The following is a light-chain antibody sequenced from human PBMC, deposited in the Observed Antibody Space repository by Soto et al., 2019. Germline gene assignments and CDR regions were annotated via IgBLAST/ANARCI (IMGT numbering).Light chain of an antibody. J-gene: IGKJ1*01. V-gene: IGKV3-15*01. CDR1: QTVNTN. CDR2: GAS. Sequence: VAVSVNKGEGATLSCRASQTVNTNVAWYQLKDGQVPRLLIYGASTRATDIPARFSGSGSGTDFTLTISIFQPEDCARYWCQEYGFLLRRFG. CDR3: QEYGFLLRR.